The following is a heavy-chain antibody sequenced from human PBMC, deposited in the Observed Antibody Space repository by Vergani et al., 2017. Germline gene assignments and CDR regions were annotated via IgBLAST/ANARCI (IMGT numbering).Heavy chain of an antibody. CDR1: GFTFSSYS. CDR2: ISSSSSYI. V-gene: IGHV3-21*01. Sequence: EVQLVESGGGLVKPGGSLRLSCAASGFTFSSYSMNWVRQAPGKGLEWVSSISSSSSYIYYADSVKGRFTISRDNAKNSLYLQMNSLRAEDTAVYYCARGKNSSSSSWFDPWGQGTLVTVSS. D-gene: IGHD6-6*01. CDR3: ARGKNSSSSSWFDP. J-gene: IGHJ5*02.